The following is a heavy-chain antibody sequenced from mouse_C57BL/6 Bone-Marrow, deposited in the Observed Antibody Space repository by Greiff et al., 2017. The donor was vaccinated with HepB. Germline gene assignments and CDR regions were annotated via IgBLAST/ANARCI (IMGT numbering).Heavy chain of an antibody. J-gene: IGHJ3*01. D-gene: IGHD2-4*01. V-gene: IGHV1-82*01. Sequence: QVQLKESGPELVKPGASVKISCKASGYAFSSSWMNWVKQRPGKGLEWIGRIYPGDGDTNYNGKFKGKATLTADKSSSTAYMQLSSLTSEDSAVYFCAGGLRKNWFAYWGQGTLVTVSA. CDR3: AGGLRKNWFAY. CDR2: IYPGDGDT. CDR1: GYAFSSSW.